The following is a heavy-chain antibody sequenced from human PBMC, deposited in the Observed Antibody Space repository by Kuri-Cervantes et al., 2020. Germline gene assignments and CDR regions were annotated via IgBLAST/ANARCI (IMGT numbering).Heavy chain of an antibody. CDR3: AKDIGPLLITGTTSHAFDI. V-gene: IGHV3-21*04. CDR1: GFTFSSYS. J-gene: IGHJ3*02. D-gene: IGHD1-20*01. Sequence: GGSLRLSCAASGFTFSSYSMNWVRQAPGKGLEWVSSISSSSSYIYYADSVKGRFTISRDNAKNSLYLQMNSLRAEDTALYYCAKDIGPLLITGTTSHAFDIWGQGTMVTVSS. CDR2: ISSSSSYI.